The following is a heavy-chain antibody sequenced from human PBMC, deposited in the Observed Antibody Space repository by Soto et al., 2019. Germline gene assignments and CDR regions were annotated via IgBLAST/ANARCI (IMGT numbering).Heavy chain of an antibody. CDR2: IYYSGST. J-gene: IGHJ4*02. D-gene: IGHD3-10*01. Sequence: SETLSLTCTVSGGSISSYYWSWIRQPPGKGLEWIGYIYYSGSTNYNPSLKSRVTISVDTSKNQFSLKLSSVTAADTAVYYCARFMTSYYGPGSYYFDYWGQGTLVTVSS. CDR1: GGSISSYY. CDR3: ARFMTSYYGPGSYYFDY. V-gene: IGHV4-59*08.